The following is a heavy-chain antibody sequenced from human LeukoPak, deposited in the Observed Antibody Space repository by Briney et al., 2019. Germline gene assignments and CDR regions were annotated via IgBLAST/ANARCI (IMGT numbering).Heavy chain of an antibody. CDR2: ITPNADRA. CDR1: GFTFSSYA. J-gene: IGHJ1*01. V-gene: IGHV3-23*01. Sequence: GRSLRLSCAASGFTFSSYAMHWVRQAPGKGLEWVSFITPNADRASYADSVEGRFTISRDNPRNTLYMQMNSLRDEDTAVYYCAIMHGYYDGSGYWVQWGQGTLVTVSS. CDR3: AIMHGYYDGSGYWVQ. D-gene: IGHD3-22*01.